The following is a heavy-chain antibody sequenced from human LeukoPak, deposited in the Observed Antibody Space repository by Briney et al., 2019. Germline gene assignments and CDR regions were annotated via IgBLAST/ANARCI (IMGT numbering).Heavy chain of an antibody. J-gene: IGHJ4*02. Sequence: GEPLKISVQGSGYSFTNYSSGWVRQMPGKGLEWIGMVYPGYYGTRHSPSFQGQVTISADKSISTAYLQWSSLKPSDTAMYYCARGRQGSSYGFDYWGQGTLVTVSS. V-gene: IGHV5-51*02. CDR2: VYPGYYGT. CDR3: ARGRQGSSYGFDY. D-gene: IGHD6-6*01. CDR1: GYSFTNYS.